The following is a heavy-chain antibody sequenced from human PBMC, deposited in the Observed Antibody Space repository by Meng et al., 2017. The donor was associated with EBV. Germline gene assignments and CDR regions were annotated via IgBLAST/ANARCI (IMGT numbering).Heavy chain of an antibody. CDR1: VGTFTVDG. Sequence: VQCGHPVAHRTKTGSLGCAPSKPPVGTFTVDGSSWVQQAPGPVVGWMVVFSDMAGEPNYAQKFKSRITKNADESTSILYMDLSGLRSEDTDVYYCASESGRGYTPDYCGQGTLVTVSS. D-gene: IGHD3-10*01. CDR2: FSDMAGEP. J-gene: IGHJ4*02. V-gene: IGHV1-69*01. CDR3: ASESGRGYTPDY.